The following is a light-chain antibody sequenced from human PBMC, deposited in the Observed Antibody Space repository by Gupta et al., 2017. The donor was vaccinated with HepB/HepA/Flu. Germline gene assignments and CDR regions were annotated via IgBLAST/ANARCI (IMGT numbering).Light chain of an antibody. CDR2: DDS. CDR1: NIGSTS. V-gene: IGLV3-21*03. Sequence: SSVLTQPPSVSVAPGKTARITCGGNNIGSTSVHWYQQKPGQAPVLVVYDDSDRPAGIPERVSGSNSGNTATLTISRVDAGEEADYYCQVWESRSDNHVVFGGGTKLTVL. CDR3: QVWESRSDNHVV. J-gene: IGLJ2*01.